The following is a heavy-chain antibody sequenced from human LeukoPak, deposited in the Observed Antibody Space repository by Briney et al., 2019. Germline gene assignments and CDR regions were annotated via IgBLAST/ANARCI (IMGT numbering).Heavy chain of an antibody. D-gene: IGHD6-13*01. J-gene: IGHJ5*02. CDR3: ARGTGGAAAADFDP. V-gene: IGHV4-31*03. Sequence: SETLSLTCTVSGGSISSDGYYWRWIRQHPGKGLEWIVAIYYTGSTYYNPSLKSRATISVDTSKNHFSLKLTSVTAADTAVYYCARGTGGAAAADFDPWGQGTLVTVSS. CDR2: IYYTGST. CDR1: GGSISSDGYY.